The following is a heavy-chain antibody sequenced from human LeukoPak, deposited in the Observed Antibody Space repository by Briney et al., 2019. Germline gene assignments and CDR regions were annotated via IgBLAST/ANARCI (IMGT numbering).Heavy chain of an antibody. CDR3: ARQDWFVDY. Sequence: ASETLSLTCTVSGGSISSGSYYWSWIRQPAGKGLEWIGRIYTSGSTNYNPSLKSRVTISVDTSKNQFSLKLSSVTAADTAVYYCARQDWFVDYWGQGTLVTVSS. CDR1: GGSISSGSYY. D-gene: IGHD3/OR15-3a*01. CDR2: IYTSGST. J-gene: IGHJ4*02. V-gene: IGHV4-61*02.